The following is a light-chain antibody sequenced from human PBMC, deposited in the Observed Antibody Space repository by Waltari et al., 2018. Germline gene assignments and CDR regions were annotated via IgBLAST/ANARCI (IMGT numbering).Light chain of an antibody. CDR3: VQAIAFPLT. CDR2: GGS. J-gene: IGKJ4*01. CDR1: QSLLHSNGNTY. Sequence: DIVMTQTPLSLPITPGERASISCRSSQSLLHSNGNTYLHWYLQKPGQSPHLLIYGGSNRASGVPDRFSGSGSGTDFTLKISKVEAEDVGVYYCVQAIAFPLTFGGGTKVEIK. V-gene: IGKV2-40*01.